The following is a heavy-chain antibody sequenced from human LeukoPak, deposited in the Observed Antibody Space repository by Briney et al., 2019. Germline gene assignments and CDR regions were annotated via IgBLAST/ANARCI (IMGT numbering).Heavy chain of an antibody. CDR2: ITSGSNFV. CDR1: GFTLDGYT. V-gene: IGHV3-21*01. Sequence: PGGSLRLSCADSGFTLDGYTLSWVRQAPGKGLQWVSSITSGSNFVDYLDSVKGRFTVSRDNAKNSLYLQMDRLRADDTAVYYCATHPELPGWFDSWGQGTLVTVSS. D-gene: IGHD1-14*01. J-gene: IGHJ5*01. CDR3: ATHPELPGWFDS.